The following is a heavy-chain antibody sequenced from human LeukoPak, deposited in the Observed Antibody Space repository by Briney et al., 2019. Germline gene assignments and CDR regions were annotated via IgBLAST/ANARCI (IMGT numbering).Heavy chain of an antibody. Sequence: PGGSLRLSXTASGFTFSNFGMHWVRQTPGKGLEWVAFIRYDGSNKYYADSVKGRFTISRDNSKNTLFLQMNSLRAEDTAVYYCPRAYNNYFDGWGLGTLVTVSS. CDR3: PRAYNNYFDG. V-gene: IGHV3-30*02. D-gene: IGHD5-24*01. CDR2: IRYDGSNK. CDR1: GFTFSNFG. J-gene: IGHJ4*02.